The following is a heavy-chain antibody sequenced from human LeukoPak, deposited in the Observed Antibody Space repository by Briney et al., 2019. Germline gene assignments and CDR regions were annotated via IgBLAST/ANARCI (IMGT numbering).Heavy chain of an antibody. CDR3: ARHGRYYDSSGYFDY. D-gene: IGHD3-22*01. CDR2: IYYSRST. V-gene: IGHV4-39*01. Sequence: SETLSLTCTVSGGSISSSSYYWGWIRQPPGKGLEWIGCIYYSRSTYYNPSLKSRVTISVDTSKNQFSLKLSSVTAADTAVYYCARHGRYYDSSGYFDYWGQGTLVTVSS. CDR1: GGSISSSSYY. J-gene: IGHJ4*02.